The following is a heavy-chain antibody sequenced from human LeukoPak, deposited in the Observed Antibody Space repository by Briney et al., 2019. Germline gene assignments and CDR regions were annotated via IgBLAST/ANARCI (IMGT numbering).Heavy chain of an antibody. J-gene: IGHJ5*02. D-gene: IGHD4-11*01. V-gene: IGHV1-69*05. CDR3: ARAPDTVTTAPWFDP. CDR1: GGTFSSYA. Sequence: SVKVSCKASGGTFSSYAISWVRQAPGQGLEWMGGIIPIFGTANYAQKFQGRVTITTDESTSTACMELSSLRSEDTAVYYCARAPDTVTTAPWFDPWGQGTLVTVSS. CDR2: IIPIFGTA.